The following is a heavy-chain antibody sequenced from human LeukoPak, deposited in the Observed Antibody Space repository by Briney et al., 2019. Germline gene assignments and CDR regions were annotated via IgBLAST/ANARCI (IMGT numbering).Heavy chain of an antibody. CDR2: IKQDGSEK. Sequence: GGSLRLSCTASGFTFSTYRMNWVRQAPGKGLEWVANIKQDGSEKYYVDSVKGRFTISRDNAKNSLYLQMNSLRAEDTAVYYCARDLYDRFDYWGQGTLVTVSS. CDR1: GFTFSTYR. J-gene: IGHJ4*02. V-gene: IGHV3-7*01. CDR3: ARDLYDRFDY. D-gene: IGHD5/OR15-5a*01.